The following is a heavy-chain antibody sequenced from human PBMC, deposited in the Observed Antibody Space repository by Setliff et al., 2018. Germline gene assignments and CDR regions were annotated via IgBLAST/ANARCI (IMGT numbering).Heavy chain of an antibody. Sequence: PSETSLTCRVSGGSISSGNYYWGLIRQPPGKGLEWVATIYYSGSTYSNPSLKSRATISRDTSSNQFSLKLFSVTAADTAVYYCAHSTTFDLHHDYWGQGALVTVSS. J-gene: IGHJ4*02. CDR2: IYYSGST. CDR3: AHSTTFDLHHDY. D-gene: IGHD3-9*01. CDR1: GGSISSGNYY. V-gene: IGHV4-39*01.